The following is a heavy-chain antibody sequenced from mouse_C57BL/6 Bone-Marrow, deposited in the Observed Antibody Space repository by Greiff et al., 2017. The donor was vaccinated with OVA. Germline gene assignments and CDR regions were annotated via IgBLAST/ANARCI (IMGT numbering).Heavy chain of an antibody. CDR3: ARHYYGSIDD. Sequence: EVQLQESGGDLVKPGGSLKLSCAASGFTFSSYGMSWVRQTPDKRLEWVATISSGGSYTYYPDSVKGRFTISRDNAKNTLYLQMSSLKSEDTAMYYCARHYYGSIDDWGQGTTLTVSS. D-gene: IGHD1-1*01. CDR2: ISSGGSYT. J-gene: IGHJ2*01. CDR1: GFTFSSYG. V-gene: IGHV5-6*01.